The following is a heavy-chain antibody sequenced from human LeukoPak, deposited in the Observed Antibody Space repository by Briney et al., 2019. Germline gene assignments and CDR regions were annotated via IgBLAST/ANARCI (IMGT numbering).Heavy chain of an antibody. J-gene: IGHJ4*02. V-gene: IGHV1-69*01. CDR1: GGTFSSYA. D-gene: IGHD6-6*01. CDR2: IIPIFGTA. CDR3: ARGEPIAARSLDY. Sequence: GASVKVSCKASGGTFSSYAISWVRQAPGQGLEWMGGIIPIFGTANYAQKFQGRVTITADESTSTAYMELSNLRSEDTAVYYCARGEPIAARSLDYWGQGTLVTVSS.